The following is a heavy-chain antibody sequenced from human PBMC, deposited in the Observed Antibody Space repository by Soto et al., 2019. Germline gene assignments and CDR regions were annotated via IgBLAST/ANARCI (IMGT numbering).Heavy chain of an antibody. D-gene: IGHD4-17*01. V-gene: IGHV3-48*01. CDR3: PRVDYLRIPDYGMDV. Sequence: EVQLVESGGGLVQPGGSLRLSCAASGFTFSSYSMNWVRQAPGKGLEWVSYISSSSSTIYYADSVKGRFTISRDNAKNSLYLQMNSLRAEDTAVYYCPRVDYLRIPDYGMDVWGQGTTVTVSS. J-gene: IGHJ6*02. CDR2: ISSSSSTI. CDR1: GFTFSSYS.